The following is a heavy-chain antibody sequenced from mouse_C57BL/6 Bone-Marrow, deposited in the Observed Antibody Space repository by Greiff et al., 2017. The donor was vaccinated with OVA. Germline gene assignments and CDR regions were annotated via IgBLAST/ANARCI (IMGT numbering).Heavy chain of an antibody. D-gene: IGHD1-1*01. V-gene: IGHV12-3*01. CDR2: ITHSGET. CDR1: GFPITSGYY. Sequence: QVQLKESGPGLVKPSQSLFLTCSITGFPITSGYYWIWIRQSPGKPLEWMGYITHSGETFYNPSLQSPISIPIETSKHQFFLQLNSETTEDTAMYYCAGDRTAYYYGSRAMDYWGQGTSVTVSS. J-gene: IGHJ4*01. CDR3: AGDRTAYYYGSRAMDY.